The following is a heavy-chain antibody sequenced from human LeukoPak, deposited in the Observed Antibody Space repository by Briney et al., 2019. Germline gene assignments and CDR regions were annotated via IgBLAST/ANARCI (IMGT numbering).Heavy chain of an antibody. J-gene: IGHJ5*02. CDR3: ARASSITIFGVVIDGYWFDP. CDR2: ISGRSDTI. Sequence: GGSLRLSCAASGFTFSSYNMNWVRQAPGKGLEWVSYISGRSDTIYYADSVKGRFIISRDNARNSLSLQMDSLRSEDTAVYYCARASSITIFGVVIDGYWFDPWGQGTLVTVSS. V-gene: IGHV3-48*01. D-gene: IGHD3-3*01. CDR1: GFTFSSYN.